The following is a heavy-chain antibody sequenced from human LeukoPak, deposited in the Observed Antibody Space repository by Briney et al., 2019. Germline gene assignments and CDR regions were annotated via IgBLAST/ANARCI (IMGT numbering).Heavy chain of an antibody. CDR2: SGHSDGTT. CDR3: AKGSRIAARATIWFDS. V-gene: IGHV3-23*01. D-gene: IGHD6-6*01. CDR1: GFTFSSYA. Sequence: GGSLRLSCAASGFTFSSYAMNWVRQAPGKGLEWVSSGHSDGTTYYADSVKGRFTISRDNSKNTLSLQMNSLRAEDTAVYYCAKGSRIAARATIWFDSWGQRTLVTVSS. J-gene: IGHJ5*01.